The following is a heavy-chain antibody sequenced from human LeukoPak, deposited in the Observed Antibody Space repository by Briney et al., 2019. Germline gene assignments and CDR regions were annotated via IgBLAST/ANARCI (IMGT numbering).Heavy chain of an antibody. V-gene: IGHV3-43D*03. CDR1: GFTFSNYS. J-gene: IGHJ6*02. CDR3: AKDWVGATEGPNYYYYGMDV. D-gene: IGHD1-26*01. Sequence: GGSLRLSCAASGFTFSNYSMNWVRQAPGKGLEWVSLISWYGGSTYYADSVKGRFTISRDNSKNSLYLQMNSLRAEDTALYYCAKDWVGATEGPNYYYYGMDVWGQGTTVTVSS. CDR2: ISWYGGST.